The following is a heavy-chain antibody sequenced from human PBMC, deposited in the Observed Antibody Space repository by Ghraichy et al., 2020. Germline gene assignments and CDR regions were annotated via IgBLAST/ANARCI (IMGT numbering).Heavy chain of an antibody. Sequence: SGPTLVKPTQTLTLTCTFSGFSLSTSGVGVGWIRQPPGKALEWLALIYWDDDKRYSSSLKSRLTITKDTSKNQVVLTMTNMDPVDTATYYCARSAYNNSPKFFPFFDYWSQGTLVTVSS. CDR2: IYWDDDK. V-gene: IGHV2-5*02. D-gene: IGHD5-24*01. CDR1: GFSLSTSGVG. CDR3: ARSAYNNSPKFFPFFDY. J-gene: IGHJ4*02.